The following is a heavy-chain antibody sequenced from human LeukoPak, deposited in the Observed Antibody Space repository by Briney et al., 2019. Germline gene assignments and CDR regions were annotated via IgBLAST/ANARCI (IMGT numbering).Heavy chain of an antibody. CDR3: AKDNSPPYYYGSGSPYYFDY. CDR1: GFTFSSYA. J-gene: IGHJ4*02. CDR2: ISGSGGST. V-gene: IGHV3-23*01. Sequence: GGSLRLSCAASGFTFSSYAMSWVRQAPGKGLEWVSAISGSGGSTYYADSVKGRFTISRDNSKNTLYLQMNSLRAEDTAVYYCAKDNSPPYYYGSGSPYYFDYWGQGTLVTVSS. D-gene: IGHD3-10*01.